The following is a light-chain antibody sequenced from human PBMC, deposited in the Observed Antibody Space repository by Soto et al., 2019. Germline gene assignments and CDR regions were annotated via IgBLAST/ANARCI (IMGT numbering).Light chain of an antibody. CDR1: SSDVGGYNY. CDR3: SSYTSSSTL. CDR2: DVS. J-gene: IGLJ2*01. Sequence: QSALTQPASVSGSPGQWITISCTGTSSDVGGYNYVSWYQQHPGTAPKLMIYDVSNPPSGVSNRFSGSKSGNTAALTISGLQAEDDADYYCSSYTSSSTLFGGGTKVTVL. V-gene: IGLV2-14*01.